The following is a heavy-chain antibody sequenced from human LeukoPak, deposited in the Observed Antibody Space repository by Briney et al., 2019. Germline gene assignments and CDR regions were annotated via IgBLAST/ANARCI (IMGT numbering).Heavy chain of an antibody. Sequence: GGSLRLSCAGSGFTFSNYEMNWVPQAPGRGLEWVSYISSSGITIYYADSVKGRFTFSRDNAKNSLYLQMNSLRAEDTAVYYCARGYGGGAFDIWGQGTMVTVSS. J-gene: IGHJ3*02. CDR3: ARGYGGGAFDI. CDR1: GFTFSNYE. CDR2: ISSSGITI. D-gene: IGHD4-23*01. V-gene: IGHV3-48*03.